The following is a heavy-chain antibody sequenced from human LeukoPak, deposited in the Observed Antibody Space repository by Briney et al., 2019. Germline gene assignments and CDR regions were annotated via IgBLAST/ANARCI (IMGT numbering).Heavy chain of an antibody. CDR1: GGSISTYY. CDR2: IYYSGST. Sequence: NPSETLSLTCTVSGGSISTYYWSWIRQPPGKGLEWIGYIYYSGSTNYNPSLKSRVTISVDTSKNQFSLKLSSVTAADTAVYYCAAGYDSSGYQFDYWGQGTLVTVSS. CDR3: AAGYDSSGYQFDY. D-gene: IGHD3-22*01. J-gene: IGHJ4*02. V-gene: IGHV4-59*01.